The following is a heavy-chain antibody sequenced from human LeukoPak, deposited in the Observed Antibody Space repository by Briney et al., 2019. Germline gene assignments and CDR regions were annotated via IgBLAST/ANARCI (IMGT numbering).Heavy chain of an antibody. Sequence: GGSLRLSCAASGFTLSDHYMDWVRQAPGRGLEWVGFIRGKAYGGTAEYAASMKGRFTISRDDSKSIAYLEMNSLKTEDTAVYYCTRVLDSSGYSLDYWGQGTLVTVSS. V-gene: IGHV3-49*04. CDR1: GFTLSDHY. D-gene: IGHD3-22*01. CDR3: TRVLDSSGYSLDY. J-gene: IGHJ4*02. CDR2: IRGKAYGGTA.